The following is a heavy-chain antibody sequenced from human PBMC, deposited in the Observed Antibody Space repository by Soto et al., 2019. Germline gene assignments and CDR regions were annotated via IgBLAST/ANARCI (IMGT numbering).Heavy chain of an antibody. CDR3: AREWA. V-gene: IGHV3-30-3*01. Sequence: QVQLVESGGGVVQPGRSLRLSCAASGFTFSNYAMHWVRQAPGKGLEWVAVISYDGSNKYYADSVKGRFSISRDNSKNTLYLQMSSLRPDDTAVYYCAREWAWGQGTMVTVSS. J-gene: IGHJ3*01. D-gene: IGHD1-26*01. CDR1: GFTFSNYA. CDR2: ISYDGSNK.